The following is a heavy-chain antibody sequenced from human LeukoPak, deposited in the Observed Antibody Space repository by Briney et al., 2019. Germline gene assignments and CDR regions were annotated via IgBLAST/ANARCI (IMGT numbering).Heavy chain of an antibody. CDR1: GFTFSSYG. CDR2: IWYDGSNK. CDR3: ARGQLAGYSSGWLDY. D-gene: IGHD6-19*01. J-gene: IGHJ4*02. Sequence: PGRSLRLSCAASGFTFSSYGIHWVRQAPGKGLEWVAVIWYDGSNKYYADSVKGRFTISRDNSKNTLYLQMNSLRAEDTAVYYCARGQLAGYSSGWLDYWGQGTLVTVSS. V-gene: IGHV3-33*01.